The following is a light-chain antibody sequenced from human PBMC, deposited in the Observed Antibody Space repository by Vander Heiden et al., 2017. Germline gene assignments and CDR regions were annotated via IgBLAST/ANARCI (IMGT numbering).Light chain of an antibody. CDR3: PAWNSSTVV. CDR1: KLGDKY. CDR2: QDS. J-gene: IGLJ2*01. V-gene: IGLV3-1*01. Sequence: SYELTQPPSVSVSPGQTASITCSGDKLGDKYACWYQQKPGQSPVLVIYQDSKRPSGIPERFYGSNSGTTANLNISGTQAMDEAYYYCPAWNSSTVVFGGGTKLTVL.